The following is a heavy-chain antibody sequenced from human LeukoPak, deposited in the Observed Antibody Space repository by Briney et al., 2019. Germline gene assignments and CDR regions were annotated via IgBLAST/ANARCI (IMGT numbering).Heavy chain of an antibody. V-gene: IGHV4-34*01. CDR3: ARLISRWLQPYYFAY. J-gene: IGHJ4*02. CDR2: INHSGST. CDR1: GGSFSGYY. D-gene: IGHD5-24*01. Sequence: SETLSLTCAVYGGSFSGYYWSWIRQPPGKGLEWIGEINHSGSTNYNPSLKSRVTISVDTSKNQFSLKLSSVTAADTAVYYCARLISRWLQPYYFAYWGQGTLVTVSS.